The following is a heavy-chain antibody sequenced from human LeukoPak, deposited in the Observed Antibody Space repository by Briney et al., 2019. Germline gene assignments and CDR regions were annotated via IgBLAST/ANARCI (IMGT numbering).Heavy chain of an antibody. CDR1: RFTFSSYA. Sequence: PGGSLRLSCAASRFTFSSYAMSWVRQAPGKGLEWVSAISGSGGSTYYADSVKGRFTISRDNSKNTLYLQMNSLRAEDTAVYYCAKRGSSGWYHYFDYWGQGTLVTVSS. CDR3: AKRGSSGWYHYFDY. CDR2: ISGSGGST. D-gene: IGHD6-19*01. V-gene: IGHV3-23*01. J-gene: IGHJ4*02.